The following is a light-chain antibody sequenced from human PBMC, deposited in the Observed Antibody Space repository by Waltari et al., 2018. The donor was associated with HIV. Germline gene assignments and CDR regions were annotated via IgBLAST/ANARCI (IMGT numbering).Light chain of an antibody. J-gene: IGKJ2*01. CDR1: QSINSY. Sequence: DIQMTQSPSSLSASVGVRVTITCRASQSINSYLNWYQQKPGKAPELLIYAASSLQSGVPSRFRASGSGTDFTLTISSLQPEDFATYYCQQSYTTPHTFGQGTKLEIK. CDR3: QQSYTTPHT. CDR2: AAS. V-gene: IGKV1-39*01.